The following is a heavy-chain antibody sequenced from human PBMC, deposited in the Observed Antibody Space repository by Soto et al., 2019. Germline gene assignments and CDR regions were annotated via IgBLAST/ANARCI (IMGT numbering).Heavy chain of an antibody. Sequence: GGSLRLSCAASGFTFSSYDMHWVRQATGKGLEWVSAIGTAGDTYYPGSVKGRFTISRENAKNSLYLQMNSLRAEDTAVYYCARAIAAAGFTPYYYYGMDVWGQGTTVTVS. J-gene: IGHJ6*02. CDR2: IGTAGDT. V-gene: IGHV3-13*01. CDR3: ARAIAAAGFTPYYYYGMDV. CDR1: GFTFSSYD. D-gene: IGHD6-13*01.